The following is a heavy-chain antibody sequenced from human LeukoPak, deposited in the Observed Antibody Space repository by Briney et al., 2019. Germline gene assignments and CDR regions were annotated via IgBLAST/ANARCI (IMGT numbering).Heavy chain of an antibody. D-gene: IGHD2-15*01. CDR2: INDDGSDT. Sequence: GGSLRLSCAASGFTFSSYWMHWVRQVPGKGPVWVARINDDGSDTVYADSVKGRFTISRDDAKNMLFLQMNSLRGEDTAVYHCVRGGPSTWSWGQGTLVTVSS. CDR3: VRGGPSTWS. J-gene: IGHJ5*02. V-gene: IGHV3-74*01. CDR1: GFTFSSYW.